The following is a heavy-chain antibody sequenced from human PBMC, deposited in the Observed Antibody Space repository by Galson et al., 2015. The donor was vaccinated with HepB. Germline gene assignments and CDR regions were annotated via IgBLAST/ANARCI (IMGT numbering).Heavy chain of an antibody. Sequence: SLRLSCAASGFTFDDYAMHWVRQAPGKGLEWVSGISWNSGSIGYADSVKGRFTISRDNAKNSLYLQMNSLRAEDTALYYCAKDSRSGYSSGWYYFDYWGQGTLATVSS. J-gene: IGHJ4*02. V-gene: IGHV3-9*01. D-gene: IGHD6-19*01. CDR3: AKDSRSGYSSGWYYFDY. CDR2: ISWNSGSI. CDR1: GFTFDDYA.